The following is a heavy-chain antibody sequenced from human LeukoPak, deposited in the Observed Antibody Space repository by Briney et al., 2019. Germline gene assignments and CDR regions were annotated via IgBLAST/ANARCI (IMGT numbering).Heavy chain of an antibody. CDR2: INHSGST. CDR1: GGSFSGYY. J-gene: IGHJ4*02. CDR3: ARRSYARSDY. D-gene: IGHD3-16*01. Sequence: SETLSLTCAVYGGSFSGYYWSWIRQPPGKGLDWVGEINHSGSTNYNPSLKSRLTISVDTSKDQFSLRPSPVTAADTAAPYCARRSYARSDYWGQGTPVTVSS. V-gene: IGHV4-34*01.